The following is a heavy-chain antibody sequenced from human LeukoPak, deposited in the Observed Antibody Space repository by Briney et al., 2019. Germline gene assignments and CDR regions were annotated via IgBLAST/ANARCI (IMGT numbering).Heavy chain of an antibody. Sequence: SETLSLTCAVSGYPISSGYYWGWIRQPPGKGLEWIGSIYHSGSTYYNPSLKSRVTISVDTSKNQFSLKLSSVTAADTAVYYCARARFGELTQNDYWGQGTLVTVSS. CDR1: GYPISSGYY. CDR2: IYHSGST. D-gene: IGHD3-16*01. J-gene: IGHJ4*02. CDR3: ARARFGELTQNDY. V-gene: IGHV4-38-2*01.